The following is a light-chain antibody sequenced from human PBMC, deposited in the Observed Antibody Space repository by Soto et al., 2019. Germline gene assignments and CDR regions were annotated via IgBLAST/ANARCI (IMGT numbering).Light chain of an antibody. V-gene: IGLV1-40*01. CDR2: GNS. CDR3: QSYDSNLSVV. J-gene: IGLJ2*01. Sequence: QSVLTQPPSVSGAPGQRVTISCTGSSSIIGTGYDVHWYQQLPGTAPKLLIYGNSNRPSGVPDRFSGSKSGTSASLAITGLQAEDEADYYCQSYDSNLSVVFGGGTKLTVL. CDR1: SSIIGTGYD.